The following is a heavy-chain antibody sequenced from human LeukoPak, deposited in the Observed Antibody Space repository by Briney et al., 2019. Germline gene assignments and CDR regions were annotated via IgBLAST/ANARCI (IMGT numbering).Heavy chain of an antibody. CDR3: AREYYDSSGRKHAFEN. D-gene: IGHD3-22*01. V-gene: IGHV1-2*02. CDR2: IDPDSGGT. CDR1: GYTLADYY. Sequence: ASVKVSCKASGYTLADYYLHGVQQAPGQGLEWMGSIDPDSGGTNYAQKFQGRVTVTRDTSISTAYMELSRLRSDDTAVYYCAREYYDSSGRKHAFENWGQGTMVTVSS. J-gene: IGHJ3*02.